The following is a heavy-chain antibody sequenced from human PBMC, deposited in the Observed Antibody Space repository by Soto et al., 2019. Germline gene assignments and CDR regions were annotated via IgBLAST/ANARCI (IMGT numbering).Heavy chain of an antibody. V-gene: IGHV1-18*04. CDR1: AYTFTSYG. D-gene: IGHD2-2*01. Sequence: QVQLVQSGAEVKKPGASVKVTCKASAYTFTSYGISWVRQAPGQGLEWVGWISAYNGNSNYAQKYEGRVTMTTDTSTSTAYMELSSLRSDDTAVYYCARIADCSTTSCSFPPRFHVRGYYYYYGLDVWGQGTTVTVSS. CDR3: ARIADCSTTSCSFPPRFHVRGYYYYYGLDV. J-gene: IGHJ6*02. CDR2: ISAYNGNS.